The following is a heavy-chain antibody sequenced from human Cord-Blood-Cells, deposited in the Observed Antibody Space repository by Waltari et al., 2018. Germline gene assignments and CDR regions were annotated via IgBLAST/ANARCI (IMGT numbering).Heavy chain of an antibody. CDR2: IYYSGST. J-gene: IGHJ4*02. CDR3: ARTYSSSWYYFDY. V-gene: IGHV4-31*03. Sequence: QVQLQESGPGLVKPSQTLSLTCTVSGGSISRGGYYWSWIRQHPGKGLEWIGYIYYSGSTYYNPSLKSRVTISVDTSKNQFSLKLSSVTAADTAVYYCARTYSSSWYYFDYWGQGTLVTVSS. CDR1: GGSISRGGYY. D-gene: IGHD6-13*01.